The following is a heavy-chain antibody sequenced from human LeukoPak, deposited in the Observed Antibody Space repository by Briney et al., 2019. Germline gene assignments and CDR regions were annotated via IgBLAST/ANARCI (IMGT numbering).Heavy chain of an antibody. CDR2: ISHSGST. Sequence: SETLSLTCTVSGYSISSGYYWGWIRQSPGKGLKWIGSISHSGSTYYNPSLKSRVTISVDTSKNQFSLKLSSLTAADTAVYYCARLRRSRLAEFDYWGQGTLVTVSS. CDR3: ARLRRSRLAEFDY. J-gene: IGHJ4*02. V-gene: IGHV4-38-2*02. D-gene: IGHD3-3*02. CDR1: GYSISSGYY.